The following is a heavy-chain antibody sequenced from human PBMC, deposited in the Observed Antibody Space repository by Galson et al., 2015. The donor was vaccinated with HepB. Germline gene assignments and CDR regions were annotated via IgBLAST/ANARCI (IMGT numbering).Heavy chain of an antibody. CDR1: GGSISSGDYY. D-gene: IGHD3-10*01. CDR2: IYYSGST. J-gene: IGHJ6*02. V-gene: IGHV4-30-4*01. CDR3: ARDRALWFGELLMPLYYYYYGMDV. Sequence: LSLTCTVSGGSISSGDYYWSWIRQPPGKGLEWIGYIYYSGSTYYNPSLKSRVTISVDTSKNQFSLKLSSVTAADTAVYYCARDRALWFGELLMPLYYYYYGMDVWGQGTTVTVSS.